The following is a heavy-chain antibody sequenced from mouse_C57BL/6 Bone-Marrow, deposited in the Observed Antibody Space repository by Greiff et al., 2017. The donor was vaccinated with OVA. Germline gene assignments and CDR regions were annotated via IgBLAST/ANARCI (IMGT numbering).Heavy chain of an antibody. Sequence: DVQLQESGPGLVKPSQSLSLTCSVTGYSITSGYYWNWIRQFPGNKLEWMGYISYDGSNNYNPSLKNRISITRDTSKNQFFLKLNSVTTEDTATYYCARRRGLGYFDYWGQGTTLTVSS. CDR1: GYSITSGYY. D-gene: IGHD4-1*01. CDR3: ARRRGLGYFDY. J-gene: IGHJ2*01. V-gene: IGHV3-6*01. CDR2: ISYDGSN.